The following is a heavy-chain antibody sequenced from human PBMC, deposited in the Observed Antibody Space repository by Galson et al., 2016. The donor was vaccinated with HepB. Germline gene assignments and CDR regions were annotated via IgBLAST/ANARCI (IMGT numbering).Heavy chain of an antibody. J-gene: IGHJ4*02. CDR1: GFTFSYAW. CDR2: IKRITDGGTT. Sequence: SLRLSCAASGFTFSYAWMSWVRQAPGKGLEWVGRIKRITDGGTTDYAAPVKGRFTISRDDSGNRLYLQMNSLKTEDTGVYYCTIARYSSGDYYTYWGQGTLVTVSS. V-gene: IGHV3-15*01. D-gene: IGHD3-10*01. CDR3: TIARYSSGDYYTY.